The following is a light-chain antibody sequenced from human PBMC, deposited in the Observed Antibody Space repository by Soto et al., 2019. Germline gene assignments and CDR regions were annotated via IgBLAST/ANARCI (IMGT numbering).Light chain of an antibody. CDR3: LQHNNYPPT. V-gene: IGKV1-17*01. Sequence: IQMTQSPSSLSSSLLYMLAITGRASQGIRNDLAWFQQKPGKAPKRLIYAASNLQSGVPSRFSGSGSGTDFTLTISSLQPEDFATYFCLQHNNYPPTFGQGTRLEI. J-gene: IGKJ5*01. CDR2: AAS. CDR1: QGIRND.